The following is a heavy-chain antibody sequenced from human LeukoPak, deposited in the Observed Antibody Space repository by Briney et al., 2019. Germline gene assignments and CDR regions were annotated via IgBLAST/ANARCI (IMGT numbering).Heavy chain of an antibody. CDR1: GFTFSSYG. D-gene: IGHD4-17*01. V-gene: IGHV3-33*01. CDR2: IWYDGSNK. J-gene: IGHJ4*02. CDR3: ARAFGDSFPILDY. Sequence: PGGSLRLSCAASGFTFSSYGMHWVRQAPGKGLEWVAVIWYDGSNKYHADSVKGRFTISRDNSKNTLYLQMNSLRAEDTALYYCARAFGDSFPILDYWGQGTLVTVSS.